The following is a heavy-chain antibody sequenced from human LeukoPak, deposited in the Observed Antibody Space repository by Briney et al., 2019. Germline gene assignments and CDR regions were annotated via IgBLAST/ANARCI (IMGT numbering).Heavy chain of an antibody. V-gene: IGHV3-23*01. D-gene: IGHD3-3*01. Sequence: GGSLRLSCAASGFTFSSSAMSWVRQAPGKGLEWVSGISAGGDSTYYADSVKGRITISRDNSKNTLYLQMNSPRAEDTAVYYCAKLFWSGYYSGNSPIDYWGQGTLVTVSS. CDR1: GFTFSSSA. CDR3: AKLFWSGYYSGNSPIDY. J-gene: IGHJ4*02. CDR2: ISAGGDST.